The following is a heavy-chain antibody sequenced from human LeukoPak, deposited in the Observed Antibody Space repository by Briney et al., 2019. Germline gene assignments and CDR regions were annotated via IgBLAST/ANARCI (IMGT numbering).Heavy chain of an antibody. Sequence: PGGSLRLSCAASGFSFNTYSMSWVRQAPRRGLEWVSVIFGSGTTTYYADSVKGRFTISRDNSKNMLYLQMHSLRAEDTAVYYCAKDQRPDSGYDIDYWGQGTLVTVSS. J-gene: IGHJ4*02. CDR1: GFSFNTYS. CDR2: IFGSGTTT. V-gene: IGHV3-23*01. CDR3: AKDQRPDSGYDIDY. D-gene: IGHD5-12*01.